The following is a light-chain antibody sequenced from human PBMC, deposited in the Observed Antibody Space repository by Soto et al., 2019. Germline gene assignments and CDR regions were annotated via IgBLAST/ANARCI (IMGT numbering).Light chain of an antibody. V-gene: IGLV1-47*01. CDR1: SSNIGSNY. J-gene: IGLJ2*01. Sequence: QSVLTQPPSASETPGQRVTISCSGSSSNIGSNYVYWYQQLPGTAPKLVIYRNSQRPPGVSDRFSGSKSGTSASLAIRGLRSADEADYYCAAWDDSLFGVVFGGGTKLTVL. CDR3: AAWDDSLFGVV. CDR2: RNS.